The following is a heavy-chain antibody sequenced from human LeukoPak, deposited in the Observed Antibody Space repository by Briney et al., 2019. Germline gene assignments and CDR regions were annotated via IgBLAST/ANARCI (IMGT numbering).Heavy chain of an antibody. CDR2: ISAYNGNT. D-gene: IGHD6-13*01. CDR1: GYTFTSYG. CDR3: AREVGSSWFLARELSNNWFDP. J-gene: IGHJ5*01. Sequence: ASVKVSCKASGYTFTSYGISWVRQAPGQGLEWMGWISAYNGNTNYAQKLQGRVTMTTDTSTSTAYMELRSLRSDDTAVYYCAREVGSSWFLARELSNNWFDPWGKGTTVTVSS. V-gene: IGHV1-18*01.